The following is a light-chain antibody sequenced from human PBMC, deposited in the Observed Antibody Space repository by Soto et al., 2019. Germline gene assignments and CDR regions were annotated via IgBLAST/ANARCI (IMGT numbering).Light chain of an antibody. CDR2: GAS. J-gene: IGKJ5*01. CDR3: QQYSTSPT. V-gene: IGKV3-20*01. Sequence: EMVLTQSPGTPSLSPGERATLSCRASQSVSNNYLAWYQQKPGQAPRRLIYGASSRATGIPDRFSGSGSGTDFTLTISRLEPEDFAVYYCQQYSTSPTFGEGTRLET. CDR1: QSVSNNY.